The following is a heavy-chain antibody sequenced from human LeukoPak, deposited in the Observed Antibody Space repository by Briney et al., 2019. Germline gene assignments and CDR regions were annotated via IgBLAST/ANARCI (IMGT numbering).Heavy chain of an antibody. V-gene: IGHV3-74*01. J-gene: IGHJ4*02. CDR2: IASDGSST. Sequence: GGSLRLSCAASGFTFSSYWMNWVRQAPGKGLVWVSRIASDGSSTTYADSVKGRFSISRDNAKNTLYLQMNSLRVEDTAVYYCARVGGSYSDSDFDYWGQGTLVTVSS. CDR3: ARVGGSYSDSDFDY. D-gene: IGHD1-26*01. CDR1: GFTFSSYW.